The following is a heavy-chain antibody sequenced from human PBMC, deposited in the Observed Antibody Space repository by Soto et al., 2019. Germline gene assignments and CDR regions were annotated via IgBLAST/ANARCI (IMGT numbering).Heavy chain of an antibody. CDR1: GYTLIMYY. CDR3: ARSPYSSGYYYAIDY. V-gene: IGHV1-46*01. Sequence: ASVKVSCKASGYTLIMYYIHWVRQAPGQGLEWMGLINPSGGSTTYAQKFQGRVTMTRDTSTSTVYMDLSSLRSEDSAVYYCARSPYSSGYYYAIDYWGQGTQVTVSS. D-gene: IGHD3-22*01. CDR2: INPSGGST. J-gene: IGHJ4*02.